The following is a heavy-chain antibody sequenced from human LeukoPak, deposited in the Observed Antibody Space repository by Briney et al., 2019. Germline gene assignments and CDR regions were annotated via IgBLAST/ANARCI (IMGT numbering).Heavy chain of an antibody. J-gene: IGHJ4*02. CDR1: GFTFSDYG. Sequence: PGGSLRLSCAASGFTFSDYGMHWVRQAPGKGLEWVSFTRFDGNTKYYAESVKGRFTISRDKSKNTLYLQMDSLRAEDSAVYYCAKDHKKTSASKGPFDYWGQGTLVTVSS. CDR2: TRFDGNTK. CDR3: AKDHKKTSASKGPFDY. D-gene: IGHD4-11*01. V-gene: IGHV3-30*02.